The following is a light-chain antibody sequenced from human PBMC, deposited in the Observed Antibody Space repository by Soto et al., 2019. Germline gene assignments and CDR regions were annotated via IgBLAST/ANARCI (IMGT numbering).Light chain of an antibody. CDR3: QKYSSVPV. V-gene: IGKV1-27*01. CDR2: AAS. J-gene: IGKJ3*01. CDR1: QGISNF. Sequence: DIQMTQSPTSLSASVGDRVTITCRASQGISNFVAWYQQKPGKAPKLLIYAASTLQSGVPSRFSGSGSGTDFTLTINSLQPEDGATYSCQKYSSVPVFGPGTKVEIK.